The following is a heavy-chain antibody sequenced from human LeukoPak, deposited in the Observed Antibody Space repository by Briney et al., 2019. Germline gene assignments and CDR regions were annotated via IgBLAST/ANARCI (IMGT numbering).Heavy chain of an antibody. V-gene: IGHV3-48*03. CDR1: GFTFSTYE. Sequence: GGSLRLSCAASGFTFSTYEMNWVRQAPGKGLECLSYIDGSGSTTYYADSVKGRFTVSRDNAKKSLYLHMNSLRDDDTAVYYCARGTGLDYWGQGTLVTVSS. D-gene: IGHD1-14*01. J-gene: IGHJ4*02. CDR3: ARGTGLDY. CDR2: IDGSGSTT.